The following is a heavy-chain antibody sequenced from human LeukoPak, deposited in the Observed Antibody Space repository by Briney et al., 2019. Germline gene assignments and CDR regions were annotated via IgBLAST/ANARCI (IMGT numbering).Heavy chain of an antibody. CDR1: GYTFTSYG. CDR3: ARVLLWFGEFIDAFDI. J-gene: IGHJ3*02. Sequence: ASVKVSCKASGYTFTSYGISWVRQAPGQGLEWMGWISAYNGNTNYAQKLQGRVTMTTDTSTSTAYMELRSLRSDDTAVYYCARVLLWFGEFIDAFDIWGQGTMVTGSS. CDR2: ISAYNGNT. D-gene: IGHD3-10*01. V-gene: IGHV1-18*01.